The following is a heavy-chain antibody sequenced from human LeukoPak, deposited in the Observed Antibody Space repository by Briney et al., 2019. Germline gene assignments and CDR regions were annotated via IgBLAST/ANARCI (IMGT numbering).Heavy chain of an antibody. D-gene: IGHD5-18*01. CDR1: GFTVSSYN. V-gene: IGHV3-66*01. J-gene: IGHJ4*02. CDR2: LYGGGNT. Sequence: GASLRLSCAAAGFTVSSYNMSWGHQAPEKGLEFVSVLYGGGNTYYADSVKGRFTISRDNSKNTLYLQMNSLRAEDTAVYYCARVGRGDIYGYGDYWGQGTMVTVSS. CDR3: ARVGRGDIYGYGDY.